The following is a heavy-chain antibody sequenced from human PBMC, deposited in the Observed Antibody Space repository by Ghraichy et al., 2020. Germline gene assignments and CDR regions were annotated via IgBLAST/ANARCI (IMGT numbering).Heavy chain of an antibody. V-gene: IGHV1-2*06. CDR2: INPNSGGT. CDR3: ARGDSGSFDAFDI. Sequence: ASVKVSCKASGYTFTGYYMHWVRQAPGQGLEWMGRINPNSGGTNYAQKFQGRVTMTRDTSISTAYMELSRLRSDDTAVYYCARGDSGSFDAFDIWGQGTMVTVSS. D-gene: IGHD1-26*01. J-gene: IGHJ3*02. CDR1: GYTFTGYY.